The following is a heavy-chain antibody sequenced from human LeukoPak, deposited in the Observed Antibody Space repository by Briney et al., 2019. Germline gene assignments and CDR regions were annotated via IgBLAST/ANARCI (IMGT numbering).Heavy chain of an antibody. J-gene: IGHJ5*02. V-gene: IGHV4-59*08. CDR1: GGSISSYY. CDR3: ARGGQGRRGWFDP. D-gene: IGHD2-15*01. CDR2: IYYSGST. Sequence: PSETLSLTCTVSGGSISSYYWSWIRQPPGKGLEWIGYIYYSGSTNYNPSLKSRVTISVDTSKNQFSLKLSSVTAADTAVYYCARGGQGRRGWFDPWGHGTLVTVS.